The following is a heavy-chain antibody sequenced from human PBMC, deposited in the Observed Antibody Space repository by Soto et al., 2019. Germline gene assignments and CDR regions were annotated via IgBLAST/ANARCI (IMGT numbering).Heavy chain of an antibody. D-gene: IGHD2-15*01. Sequence: GGSLRLSCAASGFTFRTFAMTWFRQTPGKGLEWVSTISGSSGTTYYAASFKGRFTLSRDNSKGTLYLQVNSLRAQEQAGIYFAKPLGGLHEAATYALDVWGRGTTVTVPS. J-gene: IGHJ6*02. CDR3: AKPLGGLHEAATYALDV. V-gene: IGHV3-23*01. CDR1: GFTFRTFA. CDR2: ISGSSGTT.